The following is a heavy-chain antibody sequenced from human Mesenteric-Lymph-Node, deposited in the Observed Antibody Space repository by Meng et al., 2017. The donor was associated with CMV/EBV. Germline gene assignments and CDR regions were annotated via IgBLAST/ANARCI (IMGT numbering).Heavy chain of an antibody. CDR3: ARGRVGAFGG. Sequence: GESLKISCAASGFSVSSNYMSWVRQAPGKGLEWVSVIYSGGSTYYADSVKGRFTISRDNSKNTLYLQMNSLRAEDTAVYYCARGRVGAFGGWGQGTLVTVSS. J-gene: IGHJ4*02. V-gene: IGHV3-53*01. CDR2: IYSGGST. CDR1: GFSVSSNY. D-gene: IGHD1-26*01.